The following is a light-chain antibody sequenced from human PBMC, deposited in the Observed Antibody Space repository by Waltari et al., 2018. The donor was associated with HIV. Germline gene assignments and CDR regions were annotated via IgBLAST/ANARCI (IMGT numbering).Light chain of an antibody. V-gene: IGKV1-39*01. CDR2: AAS. CDR1: QSISSY. Sequence: DIQMTQSPSSLSASLGDRVTITCRASQSISSYLNWYQQKPGKAPKLLIYAASSLQSGVPSRFSGSGSGTDFTLTISSLQPEDFATYYCQQSYSTPGTFGHGTKVDIK. CDR3: QQSYSTPGT. J-gene: IGKJ3*01.